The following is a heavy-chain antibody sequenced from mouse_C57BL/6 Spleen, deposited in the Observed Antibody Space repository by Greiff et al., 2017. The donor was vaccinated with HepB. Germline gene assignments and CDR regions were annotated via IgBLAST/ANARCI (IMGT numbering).Heavy chain of an antibody. CDR1: GYTFTDYE. J-gene: IGHJ4*01. CDR2: IDPETGGT. Sequence: QVQLKESGAELVRPGASVTLSCKASGYTFTDYEMHWVKQTPVHGLEWIGAIDPETGGTAYNQKFKGKAILTADKSSSTAYMELRSLTSEDSAVYYCTRSDYGDAMDYWGQGTSVTVSS. CDR3: TRSDYGDAMDY. V-gene: IGHV1-15*01. D-gene: IGHD2-4*01.